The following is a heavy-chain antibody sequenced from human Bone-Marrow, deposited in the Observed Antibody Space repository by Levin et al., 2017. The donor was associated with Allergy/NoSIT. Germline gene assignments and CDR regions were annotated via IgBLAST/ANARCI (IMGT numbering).Heavy chain of an antibody. CDR3: ARDWYCTNGVCYEYVDY. CDR1: GYTFTSYG. D-gene: IGHD2-8*01. J-gene: IGHJ4*02. V-gene: IGHV1-18*01. CDR2: ISAYNGNT. Sequence: ASVKVSCKASGYTFTSYGISWVRQAPGQGLEWMGWISAYNGNTNYAQKLQGRVTMTTDTSTSTAYMELRSLRSDDTAVYYCARDWYCTNGVCYEYVDYWGQGTLVTVSS.